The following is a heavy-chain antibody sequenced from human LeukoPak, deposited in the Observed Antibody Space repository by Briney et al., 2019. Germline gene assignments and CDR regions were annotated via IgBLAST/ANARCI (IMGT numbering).Heavy chain of an antibody. CDR2: ISYDGSNK. J-gene: IGHJ4*02. CDR3: ARGRGFEDMDY. CDR1: GFAFSSYA. Sequence: GGSLRLSCTASGFAFSSYAMHWVRQAPGKGLEWVAVISYDGSNKYYSDSVKGRFTISRDNSKNTLYLQMNSLRAEDTAVYYCARGRGFEDMDYWGQGTLVTVSS. V-gene: IGHV3-30-3*01.